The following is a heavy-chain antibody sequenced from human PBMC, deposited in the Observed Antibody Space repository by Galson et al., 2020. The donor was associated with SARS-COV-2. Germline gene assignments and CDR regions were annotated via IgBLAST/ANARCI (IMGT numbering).Heavy chain of an antibody. Sequence: SQTLSLTCAISGASVSSNSAAWNWIRQSPSRGLEWLGRTYYRSKWYHDYAVSVESRITINPDTSKNQFSLQLNSVTPEDTAVYYCTRDRYSRDYYYYYGMDVWVQGTTVTVSS. CDR3: TRDRYSRDYYYYYGMDV. V-gene: IGHV6-1*01. J-gene: IGHJ6*02. CDR1: GASVSSNSAA. D-gene: IGHD1-26*01. CDR2: TYYRSKWYH.